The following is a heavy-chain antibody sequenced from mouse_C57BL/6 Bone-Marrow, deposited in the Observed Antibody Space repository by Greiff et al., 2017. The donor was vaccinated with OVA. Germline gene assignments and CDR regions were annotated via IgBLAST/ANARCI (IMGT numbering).Heavy chain of an antibody. CDR2: ISGGGGNT. V-gene: IGHV5-9*01. Sequence: EVNLVESGGGLVKPGGSLKLSCAASGFTFSSYTMSWVRQTPEKRLEWVATISGGGGNTYYPDSVKGRFTISRDNAKNTLYLQMSSLRSEDTALYYCARRGPSTMVTTWYFDVWGTGTTVTVSS. D-gene: IGHD2-2*01. CDR3: ARRGPSTMVTTWYFDV. CDR1: GFTFSSYT. J-gene: IGHJ1*03.